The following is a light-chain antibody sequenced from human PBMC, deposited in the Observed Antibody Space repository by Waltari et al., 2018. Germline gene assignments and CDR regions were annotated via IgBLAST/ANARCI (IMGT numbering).Light chain of an antibody. CDR2: EAS. CDR3: QRYDGPASGT. CDR1: QSISNW. Sequence: DIQMTQSPSTLSASIGDRVTITCRAGQSISNWLAWYQQKPGKAPKLLIYEASVLESGVPSRFSGGGSGSEFTLTIGSLQPDDFATYYCQRYDGPASGTFGQGTKVEIK. J-gene: IGKJ1*01. V-gene: IGKV1-5*03.